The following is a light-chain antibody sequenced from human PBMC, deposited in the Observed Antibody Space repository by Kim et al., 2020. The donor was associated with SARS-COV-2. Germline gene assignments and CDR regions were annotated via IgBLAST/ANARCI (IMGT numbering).Light chain of an antibody. J-gene: IGLJ3*02. CDR2: GKN. CDR3: NSRDSSGTHRV. CDR1: SLRSSY. V-gene: IGLV3-19*01. Sequence: SSELTQDPAVSVAWGQTVRITCQGDSLRSSYASWYQQKPGQAPVVVIYGKNNRPSGIPDRFSGSTSGNTASLTITGAQAEDEADYYCNSRDSSGTHRVFG.